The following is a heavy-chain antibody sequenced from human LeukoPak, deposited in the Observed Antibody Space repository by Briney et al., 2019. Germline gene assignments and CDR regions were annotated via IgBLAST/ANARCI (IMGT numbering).Heavy chain of an antibody. CDR2: IWNDGSNK. CDR3: ARIHSLYYYDSSGDGAFDI. J-gene: IGHJ3*02. D-gene: IGHD3-22*01. V-gene: IGHV3-33*07. CDR1: GCTFSGQC. Sequence: GGSLRLACVGSGCTFSGQCMGRVRQAPGKGLEWVAVIWNDGSNKYYADSVKGRFTISRDNSKNTLYLQMNSLRAEDTAVYYCARIHSLYYYDSSGDGAFDIWGEGKMVAVSS.